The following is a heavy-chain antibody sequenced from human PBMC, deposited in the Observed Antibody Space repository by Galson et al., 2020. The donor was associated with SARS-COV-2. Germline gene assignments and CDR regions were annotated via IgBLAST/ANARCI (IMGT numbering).Heavy chain of an antibody. V-gene: IGHV3-33*06. CDR3: AKLTHYYYGDYRIQPSSPLDY. D-gene: IGHD4-17*01. CDR2: IWYDASNQ. J-gene: IGHJ4*02. CDR1: GFTFSAYG. Sequence: QLGESLKIPCAASGFTFSAYGMHWIRQAPGKGLEWVAVIWYDASNQYYADSVKGRFPIPRDNSKNTLYLQMNSLRAEDTAAYYCAKLTHYYYGDYRIQPSSPLDYWGQGTLVTVSS.